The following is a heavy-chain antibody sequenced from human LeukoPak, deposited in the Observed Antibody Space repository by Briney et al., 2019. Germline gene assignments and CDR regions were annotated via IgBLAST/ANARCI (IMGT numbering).Heavy chain of an antibody. CDR3: ARDRHAVVTESNDAFDI. J-gene: IGHJ3*02. Sequence: PGGSLRLSCAASGFTFSDYYMSWIRQAPGKGLEWGSYISSSSSYTNYADSVKGRLTISRDNDKNSLYLQMNSLRAEDTAVYYCARDRHAVVTESNDAFDIWGQGTMVTVSS. CDR1: GFTFSDYY. D-gene: IGHD2-21*02. CDR2: ISSSSSYT. V-gene: IGHV3-11*05.